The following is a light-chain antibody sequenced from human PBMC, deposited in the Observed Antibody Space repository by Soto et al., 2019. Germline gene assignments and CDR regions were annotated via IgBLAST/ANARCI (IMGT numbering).Light chain of an antibody. V-gene: IGKV3-15*01. Sequence: IVLTQSPGTLYMSPGERATHSCRASQSVSSKLAWYQQKLGQAPRLLIYDASTRATGIPARFSGSGSGTEFTLIISSLQSEDFAVYYCRQYNNWPLTFGGGTKVDIK. CDR1: QSVSSK. CDR2: DAS. J-gene: IGKJ4*01. CDR3: RQYNNWPLT.